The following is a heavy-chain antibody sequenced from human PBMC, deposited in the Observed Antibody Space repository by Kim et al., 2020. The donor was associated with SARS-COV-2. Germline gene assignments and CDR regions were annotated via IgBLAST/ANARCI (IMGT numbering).Heavy chain of an antibody. CDR1: GGTFSSYA. CDR3: ARSIAAASWFDP. J-gene: IGHJ5*02. Sequence: SVKVSCKASGGTFSSYAISWVRQAPGQGLEWMGGIIPIFGTANYAQKFQGRVTITADESTSTAYMELSSLRSEDTAVYYCARSIAAASWFDPWGQGTLVTVSS. CDR2: IIPIFGTA. D-gene: IGHD6-6*01. V-gene: IGHV1-69*13.